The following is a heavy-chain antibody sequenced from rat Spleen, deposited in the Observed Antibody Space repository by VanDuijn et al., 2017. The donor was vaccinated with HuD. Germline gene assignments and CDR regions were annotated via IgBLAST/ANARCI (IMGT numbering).Heavy chain of an antibody. D-gene: IGHD1-9*01. J-gene: IGHJ1*01. CDR3: TRASANILYGYNYWYFDF. CDR2: ISNTGRSV. Sequence: EVQLVESGGGLVQPGGSLKFSCVASGFTFNDYWMSWVRQAPGTGLEWVASISNTGRSVYYPDSVKGRFTITRDNEQNTLYLQMHSLRSEDTATYYCTRASANILYGYNYWYFDFWGPGTMVTVSS. V-gene: IGHV5-31*01. CDR1: GFTFNDYW.